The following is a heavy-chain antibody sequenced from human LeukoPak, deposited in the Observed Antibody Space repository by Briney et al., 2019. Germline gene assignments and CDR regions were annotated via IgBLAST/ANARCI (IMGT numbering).Heavy chain of an antibody. V-gene: IGHV3-48*03. CDR1: GFTFSSYE. J-gene: IGHJ6*04. D-gene: IGHD3-10*02. CDR3: AELGITMIGGV. CDR2: ISGSGSTI. Sequence: LAGGSLRLSCAASGFTFSSYEMNWVRQAPGKGLEWVSYISGSGSTIYYADSVKGRFTISRDNAKNSLYLQMNSLRAEDTAVYYCAELGITMIGGVWGKGTTVTISS.